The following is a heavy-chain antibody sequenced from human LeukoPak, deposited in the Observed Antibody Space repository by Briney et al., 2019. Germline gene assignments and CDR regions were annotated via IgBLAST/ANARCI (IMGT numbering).Heavy chain of an antibody. J-gene: IGHJ4*02. V-gene: IGHV3-53*01. D-gene: IGHD3-10*01. CDR3: ASSVYSGSPTKSFDY. Sequence: GGSLRLSCAASGFTVSSQYTNWVCQAPGKGLEWVSVIYSGGGTYYADSVNGRFTISRDNSKNTLYLQMNSLRADDTAVYYCASSVYSGSPTKSFDYWGQGTLVTVSS. CDR2: IYSGGGT. CDR1: GFTVSSQY.